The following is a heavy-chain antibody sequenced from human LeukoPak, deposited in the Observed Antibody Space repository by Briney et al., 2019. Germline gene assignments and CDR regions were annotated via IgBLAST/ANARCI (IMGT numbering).Heavy chain of an antibody. D-gene: IGHD5-12*01. Sequence: GGSLRLSCSASGFTFSYYAMHWVHQAPGKGLEYVSGITSSGGSTYYTDSVKGRFTISRDNSNNTLYLQMSSLRAEDTAVYYCVKGDYSGYTFPAFDYWGQGTLVSVSS. V-gene: IGHV3-64D*06. CDR2: ITSSGGST. J-gene: IGHJ4*02. CDR1: GFTFSYYA. CDR3: VKGDYSGYTFPAFDY.